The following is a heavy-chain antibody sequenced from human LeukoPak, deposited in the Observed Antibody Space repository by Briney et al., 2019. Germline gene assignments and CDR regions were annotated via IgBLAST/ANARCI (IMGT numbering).Heavy chain of an antibody. D-gene: IGHD4-17*01. CDR2: INPSGGST. V-gene: IGHV1-46*01. CDR1: GYTFTSYY. Sequence: GTSVKVSCKASGYTFTSYYMHWVRQAPGQGLEWMGIINPSGGSTSYAQKFQGRVTMTRDTSTSTVYMELSSLRSEDTAVYYCARDMQRVTMTTVTTLGYWGQGTLVTVSS. J-gene: IGHJ4*02. CDR3: ARDMQRVTMTTVTTLGY.